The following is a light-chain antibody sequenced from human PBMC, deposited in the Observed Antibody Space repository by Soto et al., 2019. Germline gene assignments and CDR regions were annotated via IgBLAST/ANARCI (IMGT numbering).Light chain of an antibody. J-gene: IGLJ2*01. V-gene: IGLV2-23*01. Sequence: HSALTQPASVSGSPGQSITISCTGTSSVVGSYNLVSWYQQHPGKAPKLMIYEGSKRPSGVSNRFSGSKSGNTASLTISGLQAEDEADYYCCSYAGSSPLFGGGTKVTVL. CDR3: CSYAGSSPL. CDR2: EGS. CDR1: SSVVGSYNL.